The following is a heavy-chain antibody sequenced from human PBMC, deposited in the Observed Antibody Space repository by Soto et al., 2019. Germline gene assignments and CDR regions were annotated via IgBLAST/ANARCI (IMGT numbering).Heavy chain of an antibody. Sequence: SETLSLTCAVSGYSISSGYYWGWIRQPPGKGLEWIGSIYHSGSTYYNPSLKSRVTISVDTSKNQFSPKLSSVTAADTAVYYCARGDSRGSYFYWGQGTLVTVSS. J-gene: IGHJ4*02. D-gene: IGHD1-26*01. CDR1: GYSISSGYY. CDR3: ARGDSRGSYFY. CDR2: IYHSGST. V-gene: IGHV4-38-2*01.